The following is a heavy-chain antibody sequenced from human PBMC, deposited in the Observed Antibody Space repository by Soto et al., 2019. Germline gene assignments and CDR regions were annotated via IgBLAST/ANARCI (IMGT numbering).Heavy chain of an antibody. V-gene: IGHV4-39*01. J-gene: IGHJ4*02. CDR3: ALLIQLWPTPEIDY. Sequence: SETLSLTCTVSGGSISSSSYYWGWIRQPPGKGLEWIGSIYYSGSTYYNPSLKSRVTISVDTSKNQFSLKLSSVTAADTAVYYCALLIQLWPTPEIDYWGQGTLVTVSS. D-gene: IGHD5-18*01. CDR1: GGSISSSSYY. CDR2: IYYSGST.